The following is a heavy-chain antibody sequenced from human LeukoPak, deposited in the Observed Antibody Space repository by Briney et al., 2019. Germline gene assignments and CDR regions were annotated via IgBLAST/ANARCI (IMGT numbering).Heavy chain of an antibody. CDR1: GFTFDDYG. V-gene: IGHV3-20*04. CDR2: INWNGGST. CDR3: ARDDYDSSGQFYGMDV. Sequence: GGSLRLSCAASGFTFDDYGMSWARQAPGKGLEWVSGINWNGGSTGYADSVKGRFTISRDNAKNSLYLQMNSLRAEDTALYYCARDDYDSSGQFYGMDVWGQGTTVTVSS. J-gene: IGHJ6*02. D-gene: IGHD3-22*01.